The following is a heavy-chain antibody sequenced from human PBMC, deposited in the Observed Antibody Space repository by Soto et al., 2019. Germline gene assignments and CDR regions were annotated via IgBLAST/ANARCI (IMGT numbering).Heavy chain of an antibody. CDR1: GFTFDDYT. Sequence: ESGGVVVQPGGSLRLSCAASGFTFDDYTMHWVRQAPGKGLEWVSLISWDGGSTYYADSVKGRFTISRDNSKNSLYLQMNSLRTEDTALYYCAKDMYSSGWYWKFDYWGQGTLVTVSS. J-gene: IGHJ4*02. V-gene: IGHV3-43*01. CDR3: AKDMYSSGWYWKFDY. D-gene: IGHD6-19*01. CDR2: ISWDGGST.